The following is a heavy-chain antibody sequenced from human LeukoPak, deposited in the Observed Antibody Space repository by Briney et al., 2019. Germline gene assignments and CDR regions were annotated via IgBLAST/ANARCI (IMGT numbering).Heavy chain of an antibody. CDR2: VYYSGST. J-gene: IGHJ4*02. V-gene: IGHV4-59*01. CDR3: ARGPFRDSSSWYYFDY. D-gene: IGHD6-13*01. Sequence: SETLSLTCTVSGDSISSYFWSWIRQPPGKGLEWIGYVYYSGSTNYNPSLKSRVTISVDTSKNQFSLNLRSVTAADTAVYYCARGPFRDSSSWYYFDYWGQGTLVTVSS. CDR1: GDSISSYF.